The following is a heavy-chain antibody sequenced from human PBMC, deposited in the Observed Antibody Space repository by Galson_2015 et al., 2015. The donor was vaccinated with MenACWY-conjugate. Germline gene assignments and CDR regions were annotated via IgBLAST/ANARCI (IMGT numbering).Heavy chain of an antibody. V-gene: IGHV1-24*01. CDR3: AADRRQVRRGWLPY. J-gene: IGHJ4*02. Sequence: AEVKKPGESLKISCKVSGYTLTDLSMYWVRQAPGKGLEWMGGFNPGDGKTIYAQRFQGRVTMTEDTSTDTAYMELSSLRSEDTAVYYCAADRRQVRRGWLPYWGQGTLVTVSS. CDR1: GYTLTDLS. CDR2: FNPGDGKT. D-gene: IGHD5-18*01.